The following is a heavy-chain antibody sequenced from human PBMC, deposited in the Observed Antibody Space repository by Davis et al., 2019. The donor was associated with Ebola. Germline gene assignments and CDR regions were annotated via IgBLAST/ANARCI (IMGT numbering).Heavy chain of an antibody. CDR1: GYTFTSYD. Sequence: ASVKVSCKASGYTFTSYDINWVRQATGQGLEWMGWMNPNSGNTGYAQKFQGRVTMTRNTSISTAYMELSSLRSEDTAVYYCARVGSAVPRRSWLLGYGMDVWGQGTTVTVSS. J-gene: IGHJ6*02. D-gene: IGHD5-24*01. CDR2: MNPNSGNT. CDR3: ARVGSAVPRRSWLLGYGMDV. V-gene: IGHV1-8*01.